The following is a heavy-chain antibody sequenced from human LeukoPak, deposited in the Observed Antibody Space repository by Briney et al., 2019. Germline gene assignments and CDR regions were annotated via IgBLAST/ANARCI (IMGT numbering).Heavy chain of an antibody. CDR2: ISGSGGST. Sequence: GGSLRLPCAASGFTFSSYAMGWVRQAPGKGLEWVSTISGSGGSTYYADSVKGRFTTSRDNSKNTLYLQMNSLRAEDTAVYYCAKMGGYCSGSSCYSSDYWGQGTLVTVSS. V-gene: IGHV3-23*01. CDR3: AKMGGYCSGSSCYSSDY. J-gene: IGHJ4*02. CDR1: GFTFSSYA. D-gene: IGHD2-15*01.